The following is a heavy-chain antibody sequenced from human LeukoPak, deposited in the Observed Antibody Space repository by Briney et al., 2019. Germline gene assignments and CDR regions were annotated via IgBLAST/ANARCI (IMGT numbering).Heavy chain of an antibody. CDR3: ARGAGDIVVVPAAYNYFQH. Sequence: GGSLSLSCAVSRFTFSSYSMTWVSHAPERGLGWVSYISSSSSTIYYADSVKGRFTISRDNAKNSLYLQMNSLRAEDTAVYYCARGAGDIVVVPAAYNYFQHWGQGTLVTVSS. J-gene: IGHJ1*01. V-gene: IGHV3-48*01. CDR2: ISSSSSTI. D-gene: IGHD2-2*01. CDR1: RFTFSSYS.